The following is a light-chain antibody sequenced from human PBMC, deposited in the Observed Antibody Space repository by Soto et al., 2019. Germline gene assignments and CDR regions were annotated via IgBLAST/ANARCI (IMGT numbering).Light chain of an antibody. CDR1: QDINTW. CDR3: QQASTFPRT. V-gene: IGKV1-12*01. CDR2: AAS. Sequence: DIQMTQSPSSVSASVGDRVTITCRASQDINTWLGWYQLKPGKAPKLLIFAASSLQSGVPSRFSGSGTGTSFTLTINNVQPEDFATYACQQASTFPRTFGQGTKVEFK. J-gene: IGKJ1*01.